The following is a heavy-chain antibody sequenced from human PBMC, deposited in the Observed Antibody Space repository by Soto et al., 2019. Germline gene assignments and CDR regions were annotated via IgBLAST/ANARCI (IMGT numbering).Heavy chain of an antibody. CDR2: ISSSGSTI. CDR1: GFTFSDYY. V-gene: IGHV3-11*01. D-gene: IGHD5-12*01. Sequence: GGSLRLSCAASGFTFSDYYMSWIRQAPGKGLEWVSYISSSGSTIYFADSVKGRFTISRHNAKNSLYLQMNSLRAEDTAVYYCARDLLHSGYGYYYYYYMDVWGKGTTVTVSS. CDR3: ARDLLHSGYGYYYYYYMDV. J-gene: IGHJ6*03.